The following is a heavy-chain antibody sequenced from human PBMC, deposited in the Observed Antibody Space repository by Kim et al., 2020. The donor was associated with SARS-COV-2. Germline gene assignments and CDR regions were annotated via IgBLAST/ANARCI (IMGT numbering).Heavy chain of an antibody. CDR1: GGSISSYY. D-gene: IGHD2-2*01. CDR2: IYYSGST. V-gene: IGHV4-59*01. CDR3: AGGGYCSSTSCYPDYYYYGMDD. J-gene: IGHJ6*02. Sequence: SETVSLTCTVSGGSISSYYWSWIRQPPGKGLEWIGYIYYSGSTNYNPSLKSRVPISVDTSKNHFSLKLSSVTAADTAVYYCAGGGYCSSTSCYPDYYYYGMDDWGQGTTVTVSS.